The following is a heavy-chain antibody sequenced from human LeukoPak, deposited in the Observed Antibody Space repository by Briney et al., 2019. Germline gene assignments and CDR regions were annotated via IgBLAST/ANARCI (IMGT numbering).Heavy chain of an antibody. D-gene: IGHD2-15*01. CDR1: VDSISNSNYY. CDR3: ARIFRGYSGGGWYKSWFDP. V-gene: IGHV4-39*07. CDR2: IYYSGST. J-gene: IGHJ5*02. Sequence: SETLSLTCTVSVDSISNSNYYWGWIRQPPGKGLEWIGTIYYSGSTYYNPSLMSRVAISVDTSKNQFSVKLTSVTAADMAVYFCARIFRGYSGGGWYKSWFDPWGQGTLVTVSS.